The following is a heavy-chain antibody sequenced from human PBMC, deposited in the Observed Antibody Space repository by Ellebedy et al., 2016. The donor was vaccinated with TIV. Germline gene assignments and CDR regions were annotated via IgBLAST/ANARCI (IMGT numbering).Heavy chain of an antibody. V-gene: IGHV3-74*01. CDR3: VRRRLSSGGFDI. Sequence: GESLKISCAASGFTFNNYWMNWVRQAPGKGLVWVSRINGDGTGISYADSVKGRFTISKDNAKNTLYLQMNSLRAEDTAVYYCVRRRLSSGGFDIWGQGTMVTVSS. CDR1: GFTFNNYW. D-gene: IGHD2-8*02. CDR2: INGDGTGI. J-gene: IGHJ3*02.